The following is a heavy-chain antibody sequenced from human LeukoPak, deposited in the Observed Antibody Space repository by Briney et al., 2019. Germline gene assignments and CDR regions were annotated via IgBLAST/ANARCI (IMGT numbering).Heavy chain of an antibody. Sequence: GGSLRLSCAASGFTFSSYTMHWVRQAPGKGLEWVSHISSNSNSIYYADSVKGRFTISRDNARNSLYLQMSSLRVEDTAVYYCARDLNYYGSGKGRAYNWFDPWGQGTLVTVSS. J-gene: IGHJ5*02. CDR1: GFTFSSYT. CDR3: ARDLNYYGSGKGRAYNWFDP. D-gene: IGHD3-10*01. V-gene: IGHV3-48*04. CDR2: ISSNSNSI.